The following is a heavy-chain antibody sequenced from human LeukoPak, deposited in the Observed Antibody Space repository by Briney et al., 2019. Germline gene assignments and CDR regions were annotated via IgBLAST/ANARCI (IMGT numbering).Heavy chain of an antibody. V-gene: IGHV4-39*07. Sequence: SETLSLTCTVSGGSISSGGYYWSWIRQPPGKGLEWIGEINHSGTTNYNPSLKSRVTISVDTSKNQFSLKLSSVTAADTAVYYCASRFDPWGQGTLVTVSS. CDR3: ASRFDP. J-gene: IGHJ5*02. CDR2: INHSGTT. CDR1: GGSISSGGYY.